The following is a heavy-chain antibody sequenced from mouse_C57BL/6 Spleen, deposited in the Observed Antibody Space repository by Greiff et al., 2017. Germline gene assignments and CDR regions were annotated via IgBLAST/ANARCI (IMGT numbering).Heavy chain of an antibody. J-gene: IGHJ1*03. CDR1: GFTFSSYG. Sequence: EVQVVESGGDLVKPGGSLKLSCAASGFTFSSYGMSWVRQTPDKRLEWVATISSGGSYTYYPDSVKGRFTISRDNAKNALYLQMSSLKSEDTAMYYCARSPLGLRQDWYFDVWGTGTTVTVSS. CDR3: ARSPLGLRQDWYFDV. D-gene: IGHD2-4*01. V-gene: IGHV5-6*01. CDR2: ISSGGSYT.